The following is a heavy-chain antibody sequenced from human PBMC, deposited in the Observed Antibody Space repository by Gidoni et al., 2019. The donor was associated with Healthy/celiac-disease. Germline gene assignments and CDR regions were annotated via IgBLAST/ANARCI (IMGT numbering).Heavy chain of an antibody. CDR1: GFTFGDYA. CDR2: IRSKAYGGTT. V-gene: IGHV3-49*04. J-gene: IGHJ4*02. D-gene: IGHD3-3*01. CDR3: TSVITIFGVAVSTRRIDY. Sequence: EVQLVESGGGLVQPGRSLRFSCTASGFTFGDYAISWVRQAPGKGLEWVGFIRSKAYGGTTEYAASVKGRFTISRDDSKSIAYLQMNSLKTEDTAVYYCTSVITIFGVAVSTRRIDYWGQGTLVTVSS.